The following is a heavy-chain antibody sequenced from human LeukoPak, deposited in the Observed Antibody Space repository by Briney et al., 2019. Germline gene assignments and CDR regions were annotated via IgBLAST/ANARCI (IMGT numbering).Heavy chain of an antibody. Sequence: SETLSLTCIVSAYSINNGYFWGWIRQPPGKGLEWIGNIYHSGNTYYNPSLESRVTISVDTSKNQFSLKLSSVTAADTAVYYCARGAPQDYYDSSGYYMDVWGKGTTVTVSS. CDR2: IYHSGNT. V-gene: IGHV4-38-2*02. CDR1: AYSINNGYF. D-gene: IGHD3-22*01. J-gene: IGHJ6*03. CDR3: ARGAPQDYYDSSGYYMDV.